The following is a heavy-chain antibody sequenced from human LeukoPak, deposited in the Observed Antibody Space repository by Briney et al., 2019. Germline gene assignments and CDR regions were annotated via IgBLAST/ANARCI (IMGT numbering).Heavy chain of an antibody. V-gene: IGHV3-23*01. Sequence: GGSLRLSCAASGFTFSSYAMSWVRQAPGKGLEWISTISGSGGNTYSADSVKGRFTISRDNSKNTLYLQMNSLRAEDTAIYYCAKEGSSSWYSFLYYFDYWGQGTLVTVSS. D-gene: IGHD6-13*01. CDR2: ISGSGGNT. CDR3: AKEGSSSWYSFLYYFDY. J-gene: IGHJ4*02. CDR1: GFTFSSYA.